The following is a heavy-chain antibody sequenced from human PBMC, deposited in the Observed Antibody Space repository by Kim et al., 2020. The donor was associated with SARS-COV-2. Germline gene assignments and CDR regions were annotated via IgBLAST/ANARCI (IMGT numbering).Heavy chain of an antibody. Sequence: TFYAEAVKGRFTISRDSSKNTLYQQMNSLRAEDTATYFCAKVNWDDETNYWGQGSLVIVSS. CDR3: AKVNWDDETNY. CDR2: T. V-gene: IGHV3-23*01. J-gene: IGHJ4*02. D-gene: IGHD1-1*01.